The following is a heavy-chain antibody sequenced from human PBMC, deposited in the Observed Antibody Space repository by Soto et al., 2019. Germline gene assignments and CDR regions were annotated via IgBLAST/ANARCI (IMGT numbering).Heavy chain of an antibody. J-gene: IGHJ4*02. Sequence: QVQLVQSGAEVKKPGASVKVSCKASGYTFTGYYIHWVRQAPGQGLEWMALINPNSGDSNCAQKFQGRVTLTRDTSINTVYLEVTSLRFDDTAVYYCAVAGLPFEYWGQGTMVTVSS. CDR3: AVAGLPFEY. D-gene: IGHD6-19*01. CDR1: GYTFTGYY. V-gene: IGHV1-2*02. CDR2: INPNSGDS.